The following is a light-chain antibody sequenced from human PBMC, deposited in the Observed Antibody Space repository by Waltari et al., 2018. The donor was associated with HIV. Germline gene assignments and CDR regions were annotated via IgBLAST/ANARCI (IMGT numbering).Light chain of an antibody. J-gene: IGLJ1*01. CDR2: AGS. V-gene: IGLV2-14*03. Sequence: QSALTQPASVSGSPGQSITISCTGHTSAVGGYNYVPWYQQHPGKAPKLMIYAGSNRPSGVSNRFSGSKSGNTASLTISGLQAEDEADYYCSSYTSSRSYVFGTGTRVTV. CDR1: TSAVGGYNY. CDR3: SSYTSSRSYV.